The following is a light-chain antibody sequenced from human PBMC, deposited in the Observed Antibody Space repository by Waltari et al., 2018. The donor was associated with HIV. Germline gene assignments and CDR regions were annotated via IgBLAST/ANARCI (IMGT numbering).Light chain of an antibody. CDR2: GAS. CDR3: QQYYNWPRT. CDR1: QSVSSN. Sequence: EIVLTQSPATLSVSPGERATLSCRASQSVSSNLAWYQQQPGQAPRLLIYGASTRATGIPAKFSGSGSGTEFTLTISSLHSEDFAVYYCQQYYNWPRTFGQGTKVEIK. V-gene: IGKV3-15*01. J-gene: IGKJ1*01.